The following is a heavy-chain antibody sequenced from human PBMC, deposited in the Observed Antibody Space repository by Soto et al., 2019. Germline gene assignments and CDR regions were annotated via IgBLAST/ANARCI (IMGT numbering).Heavy chain of an antibody. V-gene: IGHV1-69*13. D-gene: IGHD3-22*01. CDR3: ARSASGAYYYDDRRVGAFDI. J-gene: IGHJ3*02. Sequence: SVKVSCKASGGTFSSYAISWVRQAPGQGRGWMGGIIPIFGTANYAQKFQGRVTITADESTSTAYMELSSLRSEDTAVYYCARSASGAYYYDDRRVGAFDIWGQGTMVTVSS. CDR1: GGTFSSYA. CDR2: IIPIFGTA.